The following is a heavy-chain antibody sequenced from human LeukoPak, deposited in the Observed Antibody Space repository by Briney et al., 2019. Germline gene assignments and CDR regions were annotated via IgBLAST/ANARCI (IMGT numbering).Heavy chain of an antibody. CDR3: AKDWAYSGNYYYFDY. CDR2: ISSSGSTI. CDR1: GFTFSSYE. D-gene: IGHD1-26*01. J-gene: IGHJ4*02. V-gene: IGHV3-48*03. Sequence: TGRSLRLSCAASGFTFSSYEMNWVRQAPGKGLEWVSYISSSGSTIYYADSVKGRFTISRDNAKNSLYLQMSSQRAEDTAVYYCAKDWAYSGNYYYFDYWGQGTLVTVSS.